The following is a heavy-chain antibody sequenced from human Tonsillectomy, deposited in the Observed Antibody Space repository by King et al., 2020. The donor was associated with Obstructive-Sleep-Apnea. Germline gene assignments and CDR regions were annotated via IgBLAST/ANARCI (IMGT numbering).Heavy chain of an antibody. CDR3: ARDSCGGDCYPFGDAFDI. V-gene: IGHV4-31*03. Sequence: QLQESGPGLVKPSQTLSLTCNVSGGSITSGSYYWSWIRQHPGKGLELVGYIYYSGSTYYNPSLKSRVIISVDTSKNQFSLKLTSVTAADTAVYYCARDSCGGDCYPFGDAFDIWGQGTMVTVSS. J-gene: IGHJ3*02. CDR2: IYYSGST. D-gene: IGHD2-21*02. CDR1: GGSITSGSYY.